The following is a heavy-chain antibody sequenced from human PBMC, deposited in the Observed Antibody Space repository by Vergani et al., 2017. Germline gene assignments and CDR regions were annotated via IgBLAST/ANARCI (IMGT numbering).Heavy chain of an antibody. V-gene: IGHV3-23*01. D-gene: IGHD2/OR15-2a*01. J-gene: IGHJ4*01. CDR3: VKERIDLGSYFFDS. Sequence: EVHLLESGGDLVQPGGSLRLSCTAPGFTFSNCAVSGVRQAPGRGLAWVSSISGPGLSTYYADSVKGRFSISRNNSKNTVFLQMHSLRAEDTAIYYCVKERIDLGSYFFDSWGHGILVTVSS. CDR2: ISGPGLST. CDR1: GFTFSNCA.